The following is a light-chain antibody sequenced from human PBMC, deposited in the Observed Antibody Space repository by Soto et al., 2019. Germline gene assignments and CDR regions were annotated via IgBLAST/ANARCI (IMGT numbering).Light chain of an antibody. CDR1: QTISMS. Sequence: DIQMTQSPSTLSASVGDRVTITCRASQTISMSLAWHQQKPGTAPKPLLYKASSLESGGPSRFSGSSSGTEFTLTISSLQPDDFATYYCQQYRYFPRTSGQGTRVQIK. J-gene: IGKJ1*01. CDR3: QQYRYFPRT. V-gene: IGKV1-5*03. CDR2: KAS.